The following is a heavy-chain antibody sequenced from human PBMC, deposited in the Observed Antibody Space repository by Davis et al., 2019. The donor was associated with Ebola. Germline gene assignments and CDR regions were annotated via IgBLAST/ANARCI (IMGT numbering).Heavy chain of an antibody. CDR3: ARVPLGRIWYGGMGGNFFDS. J-gene: IGHJ4*02. D-gene: IGHD3-10*01. CDR2: IDHSGTT. CDR1: GGPFNGYY. V-gene: IGHV4-34*01. Sequence: SETLSLTCAVYGGPFNGYYWSWIRQPPGKGLEWIAEIDHSGTTNYNSSLKSRVTISVDTSKNQFSLQLSSVTAADTAVYYCARVPLGRIWYGGMGGNFFDSWGQGTLVTVSS.